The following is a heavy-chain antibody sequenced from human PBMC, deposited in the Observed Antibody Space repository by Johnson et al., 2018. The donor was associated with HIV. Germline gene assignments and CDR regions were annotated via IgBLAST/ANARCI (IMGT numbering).Heavy chain of an antibody. CDR1: GFTFSSYA. CDR2: ISGGGSAI. D-gene: IGHD1-26*01. V-gene: IGHV3-48*04. CDR3: ARDPGPQWELEATDAFDI. Sequence: EVQLVESGGGVVQPGGSLRLSCAASGFTFSSYAMHWVRQAPGKGLEWISYISGGGSAIYYADSVKGRFTISRDNAKNTLYLQMNSLRAEDTAVYYFARDPGPQWELEATDAFDIWGQGTMVTVSS. J-gene: IGHJ3*02.